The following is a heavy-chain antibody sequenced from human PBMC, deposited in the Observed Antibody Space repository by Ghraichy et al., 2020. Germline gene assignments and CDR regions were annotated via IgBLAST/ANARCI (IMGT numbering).Heavy chain of an antibody. CDR1: GFTFSSYA. CDR3: ARTRYFDWLSPFGY. Sequence: GESLNISCAASGFTFSSYAMHWVRQAPGKGLEWVAVISYDGSNKYYADSVKGRFTISRDNSKNTLYLQMNSLRAEDTAVYYCARTRYFDWLSPFGYWGQGTLVTVSS. V-gene: IGHV3-30-3*01. J-gene: IGHJ4*02. D-gene: IGHD3-9*01. CDR2: ISYDGSNK.